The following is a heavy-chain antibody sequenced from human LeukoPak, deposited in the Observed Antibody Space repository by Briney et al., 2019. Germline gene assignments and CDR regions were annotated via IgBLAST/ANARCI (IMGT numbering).Heavy chain of an antibody. Sequence: ASVRVSSEASGDSFPAFYMQWVPQAPGQGLEWMGWINPNSGGTNYAQKFQGRVTMTRDTSISTAYMELSRLRSDDTTVYYCATVSLIRVVVASFVYWGQGTLVTVSS. CDR2: INPNSGGT. V-gene: IGHV1-2*02. J-gene: IGHJ4*02. D-gene: IGHD2-15*01. CDR1: GDSFPAFY. CDR3: ATVSLIRVVVASFVY.